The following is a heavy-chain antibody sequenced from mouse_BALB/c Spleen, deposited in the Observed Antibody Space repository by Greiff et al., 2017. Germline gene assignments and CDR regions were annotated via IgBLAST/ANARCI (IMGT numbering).Heavy chain of an antibody. J-gene: IGHJ4*01. Sequence: DVHLVESGGGLVKPGGSLKLSCAASGFTFSDYYMYWVRQTPEKRLEWVATISDGGSYTYYPDSVKGRFTISRDNAKNNLYLQMSSLKSEDTAMYYCARVDGYYAMDYWGQGTSVTVSS. CDR3: ARVDGYYAMDY. D-gene: IGHD2-3*01. CDR2: ISDGGSYT. V-gene: IGHV5-4*02. CDR1: GFTFSDYY.